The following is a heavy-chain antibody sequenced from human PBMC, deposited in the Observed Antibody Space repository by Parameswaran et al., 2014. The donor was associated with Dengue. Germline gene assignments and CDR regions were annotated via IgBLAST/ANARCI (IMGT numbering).Heavy chain of an antibody. CDR2: IYYSGST. Sequence: AGGSLRLSCTVSGGSISSSSYYWGWIRQPPGKGLEWIGSIYYSGSTYYNPSLKSRVTISVDTSKNQFSLKLSSVTAADTAVYYCARTEGAFDIWGQGTMVTV. J-gene: IGHJ3*02. CDR3: ARTEGAFDI. CDR1: GGSISSSSYY. V-gene: IGHV4-39*01.